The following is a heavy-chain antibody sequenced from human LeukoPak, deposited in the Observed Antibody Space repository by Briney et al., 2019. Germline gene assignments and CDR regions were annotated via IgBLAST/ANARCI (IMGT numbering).Heavy chain of an antibody. CDR3: AKGQSRSSGWYINYYYYGMDV. J-gene: IGHJ6*02. Sequence: GRSLRLSCAASGFTFSSHGMHWVRQAPGKGLEWVAVISYDGSNKYYADSVKGRFTISRDNSKNTLYLQMNSLRAEDTAVYYCAKGQSRSSGWYINYYYYGMDVWGQGTTVTVSS. CDR2: ISYDGSNK. V-gene: IGHV3-30*18. D-gene: IGHD6-19*01. CDR1: GFTFSSHG.